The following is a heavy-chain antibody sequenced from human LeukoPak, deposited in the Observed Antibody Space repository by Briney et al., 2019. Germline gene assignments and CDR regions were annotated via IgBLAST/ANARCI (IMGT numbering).Heavy chain of an antibody. Sequence: ASVKVSCKASGYIFTDYYMHRVRQAPGQGLEWMGWISAYNGNTNYAQKLQGRVTMTTDTSTSTAYMELRSLRSEDTAVYYCARSSIIAAAGPYYFDYWGQGTLVTVSS. CDR1: GYIFTDYY. D-gene: IGHD6-13*01. CDR2: ISAYNGNT. V-gene: IGHV1-18*04. CDR3: ARSSIIAAAGPYYFDY. J-gene: IGHJ4*02.